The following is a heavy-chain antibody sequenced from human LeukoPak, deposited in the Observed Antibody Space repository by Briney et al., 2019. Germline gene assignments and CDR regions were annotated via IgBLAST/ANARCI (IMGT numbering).Heavy chain of an antibody. D-gene: IGHD5-18*01. V-gene: IGHV4-59*12. CDR3: ASSGYSYSLVGY. Sequence: SETLSLTCTVSGGSISSYYWSWIRQPPGKGLEWIGYIYYSGSTNYNPYLKSRVTISVDTSKNQFSLKLSSVTAADTAVYYCASSGYSYSLVGYWGQGTLVTVSS. J-gene: IGHJ4*02. CDR2: IYYSGST. CDR1: GGSISSYY.